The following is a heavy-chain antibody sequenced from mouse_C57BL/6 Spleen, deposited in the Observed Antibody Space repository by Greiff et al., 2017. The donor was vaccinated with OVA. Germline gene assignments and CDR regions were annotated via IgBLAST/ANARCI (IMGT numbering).Heavy chain of an antibody. CDR1: GYTFTSYW. CDR2: IYPGSGST. Sequence: QVQLQQPGAELVKPGASVKMSCKASGYTFTSYWITWVKQRPGQGLEWIGDIYPGSGSTNYNEKFKSKATLTVDTSSSTAYMQLSSLTSEDSAAFDGARESPMVTRAVDYWGQGTTLTVSA. V-gene: IGHV1-55*01. D-gene: IGHD2-2*01. J-gene: IGHJ2*01. CDR3: ARESPMVTRAVDY.